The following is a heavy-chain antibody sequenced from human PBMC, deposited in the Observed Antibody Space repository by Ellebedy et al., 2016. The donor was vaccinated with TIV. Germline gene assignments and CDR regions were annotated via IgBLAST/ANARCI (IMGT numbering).Heavy chain of an antibody. J-gene: IGHJ4*02. Sequence: GESLKISCAASGFMFSSYNMNWVRQAPGKGLEWVASISSGSSYIFYADSLKGRFTISRDNAKNSLYLQMNSLRAEDTAVYSCATTNGYGTGWYGRNEYWGQGALITVSS. V-gene: IGHV3-21*04. CDR3: ATTNGYGTGWYGRNEY. CDR1: GFMFSSYN. CDR2: ISSGSSYI. D-gene: IGHD6-19*01.